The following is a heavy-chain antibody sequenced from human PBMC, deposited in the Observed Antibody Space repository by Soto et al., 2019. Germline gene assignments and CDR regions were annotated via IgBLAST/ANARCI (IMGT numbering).Heavy chain of an antibody. Sequence: SETLSLTCTVSGGPISSGGYYWSWIRQHPGKGLEWIGYIYYSGSTYYNPSLKSRVTISVDTSKNQFSLNLSSVTAADTAVYYAATEGVGATQAGYYYYGIDIWGRG. J-gene: IGHJ6*02. CDR3: ATEGVGATQAGYYYYGIDI. CDR2: IYYSGST. D-gene: IGHD1-26*01. V-gene: IGHV4-31*03. CDR1: GGPISSGGYY.